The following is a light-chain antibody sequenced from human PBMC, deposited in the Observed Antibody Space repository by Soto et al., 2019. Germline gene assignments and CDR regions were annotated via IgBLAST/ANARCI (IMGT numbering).Light chain of an antibody. CDR1: NNDVGGYKD. CDR2: DVT. J-gene: IGLJ1*01. CDR3: CSYAGSYTYV. V-gene: IGLV2-11*01. Sequence: QSALTQPRSVSGSPGQSVTISCTGTNNDVGGYKDVAWYQQYAGKAPKLTIYDVTKRPSGAPDRFSGSKSGNPGSLTMSGLQAEDEADYYCCSYAGSYTYVFGTGTKVTVL.